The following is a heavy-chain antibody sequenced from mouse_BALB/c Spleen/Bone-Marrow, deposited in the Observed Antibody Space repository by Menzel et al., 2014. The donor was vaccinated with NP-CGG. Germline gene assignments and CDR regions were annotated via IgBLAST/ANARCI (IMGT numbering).Heavy chain of an antibody. J-gene: IGHJ2*01. Sequence: VQLQQSGGDLVKPGGSLKLSCAASGFTFSNYGMSWVRQVPDKRLEWVATISSGGTYTFYPDSVKGRFTISRDNTKNTLTLQMTSLKSGDTAMYYCARRRDYDYFDYWGQGTTLTVSS. CDR2: ISSGGTYT. CDR1: GFTFSNYG. CDR3: ARRRDYDYFDY. D-gene: IGHD2-4*01. V-gene: IGHV5-6*01.